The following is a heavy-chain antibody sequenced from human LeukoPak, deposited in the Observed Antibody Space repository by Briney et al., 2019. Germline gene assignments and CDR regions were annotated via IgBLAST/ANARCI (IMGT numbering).Heavy chain of an antibody. J-gene: IGHJ6*03. CDR3: ARRTKWAAAALYYYYYMDV. CDR1: GYTFTSYA. CDR2: INTNTGNP. Sequence: GASVKVSCKASGYTFTSYAMNWVRQAPGQGLEWMGWINTNTGNPTYAQGFTGRFVFSLDTSVSTAYLQISSLKAEDTAVYYCARRTKWAAAALYYYYYMDVWGKGTTVTVSS. V-gene: IGHV7-4-1*02. D-gene: IGHD6-13*01.